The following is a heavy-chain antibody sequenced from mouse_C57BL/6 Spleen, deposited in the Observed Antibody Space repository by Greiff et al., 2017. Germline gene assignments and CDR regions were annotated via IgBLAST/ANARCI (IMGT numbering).Heavy chain of an antibody. CDR1: GFTFSSYA. CDR3: ASLYYGNYMDY. J-gene: IGHJ4*01. V-gene: IGHV5-4*01. CDR2: ISDGGSYT. Sequence: VHLVESGGGLVKPGGSLKLSCAASGFTFSSYAMSWVRQTPEKRLEWVATISDGGSYTYYPDNVKGRFTISRDNAKNNLYLQMSHLKSEDTAMYYCASLYYGNYMDYWGQGTSVTVSS. D-gene: IGHD2-1*01.